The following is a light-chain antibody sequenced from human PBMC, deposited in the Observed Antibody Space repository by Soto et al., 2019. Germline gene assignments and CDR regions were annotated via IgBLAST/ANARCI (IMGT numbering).Light chain of an antibody. J-gene: IGLJ1*01. CDR1: SSDVGGYNY. Sequence: QSVLTQPASVSGSPGQSITISCTGTSSDVGGYNYVSWYQQHPGKAPKLMIYDVSNRPSGVSNRFSGSKSGNTASLTISGLQAEDEDDYYSSSNTSSSTHVVGTRTKHTVL. V-gene: IGLV2-14*01. CDR3: SSNTSSSTHV. CDR2: DVS.